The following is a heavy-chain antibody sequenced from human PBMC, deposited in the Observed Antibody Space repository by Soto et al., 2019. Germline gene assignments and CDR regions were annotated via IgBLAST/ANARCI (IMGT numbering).Heavy chain of an antibody. CDR3: AREIAAADHADY. D-gene: IGHD6-13*01. CDR1: GGSISSGDYY. V-gene: IGHV4-30-4*01. Sequence: SETLSLTCTVSGGSISSGDYYWSWIRQPPGKGLEWIGYIYYSGSTYYNPSLKSRVTISVDTSKNQFSLKLSSVTAADSAVYYCAREIAAADHADYWCQGTLVTVSS. CDR2: IYYSGST. J-gene: IGHJ4*02.